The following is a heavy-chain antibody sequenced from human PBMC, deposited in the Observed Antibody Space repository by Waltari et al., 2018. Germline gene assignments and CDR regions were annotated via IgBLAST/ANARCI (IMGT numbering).Heavy chain of an antibody. J-gene: IGHJ4*02. CDR2: ISGSGISR. CDR3: AKSSGYSYGLRLDY. CDR1: GFPFSNYP. V-gene: IGHV3-23*01. Sequence: DVQLLESGGGLAQPGRSLRLSCTAAGFPFSNYPLTWVRQAPGKGLEWVSGISGSGISRYYADSVKGRFSISRDKSKNTMYMQMNSLRVEDTAVYYCAKSSGYSYGLRLDYWGQGILVTVSS. D-gene: IGHD5-18*01.